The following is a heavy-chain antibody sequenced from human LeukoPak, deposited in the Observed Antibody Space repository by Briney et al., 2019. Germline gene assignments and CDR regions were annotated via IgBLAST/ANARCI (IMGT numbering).Heavy chain of an antibody. D-gene: IGHD2-2*01. CDR2: IIPILGIA. J-gene: IGHJ4*02. CDR3: ASTLRGDIVVVPAAIGDIVESYYFDY. Sequence: SVKVSFKASGGTFSSYAISWVRQAPGQGLEWMGRIIPILGIANYAQKFQGRVTITADESTSTAYMELSSLRSEDTAVYYCASTLRGDIVVVPAAIGDIVESYYFDYWGQGTLVTVSS. CDR1: GGTFSSYA. V-gene: IGHV1-69*04.